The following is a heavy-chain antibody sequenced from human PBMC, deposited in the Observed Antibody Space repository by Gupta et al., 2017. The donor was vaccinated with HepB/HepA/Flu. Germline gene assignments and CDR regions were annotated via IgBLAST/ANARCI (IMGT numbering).Heavy chain of an antibody. Sequence: EIQLLESGGGLVQPGGSLQLSCSGSGFHFISFPMSWVRQTPGRGPEWVSNISRSGDVTDYVDSVKGRFTISRDNSKNTLYLQMDNLKVEDTAVYYCTKGGHLDYWGQGTLITVSS. CDR1: GFHFISFP. V-gene: IGHV3-23*01. CDR2: ISRSGDVT. CDR3: TKGGHLDY. J-gene: IGHJ4*02.